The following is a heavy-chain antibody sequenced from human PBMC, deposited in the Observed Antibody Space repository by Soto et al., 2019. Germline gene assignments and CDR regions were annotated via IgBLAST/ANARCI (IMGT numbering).Heavy chain of an antibody. CDR3: ARHNWYNWFDP. CDR1: GFTVSSNY. CDR2: IYSGGST. V-gene: IGHV3-53*01. Sequence: GGSLRLSCAASGFTVSSNYMSWVRQAPGKGLEWVSVIYSGGSTYHADSVKGRFTISRDNSKNTLYLQMNSLRAEDTAVYYCARHNWYNWFDPWGQGTLVTVSS. J-gene: IGHJ5*02.